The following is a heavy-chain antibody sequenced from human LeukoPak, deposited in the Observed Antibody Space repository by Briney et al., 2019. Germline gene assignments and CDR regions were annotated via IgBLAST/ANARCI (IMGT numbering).Heavy chain of an antibody. CDR3: ARDSEYCSSTSCPIEGYYYYMDV. V-gene: IGHV1-69*05. J-gene: IGHJ6*03. Sequence: SVKVSCKASGGTFSSYAISWVRQAPGQGLEWMGGIIPIFGTANYAQKFQGRVTITTDESTSTAYMELSSLRSEDTAVYYCARDSEYCSSTSCPIEGYYYYMDVWGKGTTVTVSS. D-gene: IGHD2-2*01. CDR1: GGTFSSYA. CDR2: IIPIFGTA.